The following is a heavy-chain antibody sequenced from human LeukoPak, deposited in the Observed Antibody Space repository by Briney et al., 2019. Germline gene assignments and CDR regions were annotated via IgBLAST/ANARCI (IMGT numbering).Heavy chain of an antibody. V-gene: IGHV1-18*01. D-gene: IGHD3-10*01. J-gene: IGHJ4*02. CDR3: ARGGMVRDRRHFQFDH. CDR1: GYTFTSYG. Sequence: ASVKVSCKASGYTFTSYGISWVRQAPGQGLEWMGWISAYNGNTNYAQKLQGRVTMTTDTSTSTAYMELSSLRSEDTAVYYCARGGMVRDRRHFQFDHWGQGTLVTVSS. CDR2: ISAYNGNT.